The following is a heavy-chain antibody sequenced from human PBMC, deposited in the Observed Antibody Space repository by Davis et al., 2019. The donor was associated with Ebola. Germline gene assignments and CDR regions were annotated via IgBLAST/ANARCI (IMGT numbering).Heavy chain of an antibody. CDR1: GGSISSYY. Sequence: PGGSLRLSCTVSGGSISSYYWSWIRQPAGKGLEWIGYIYYSGSTYYNPSLKSRVTMSVDTSKNQFSLKLSSVTAADTAVYYCARDLYWGSYSYFDYWGQGTLVTVSS. V-gene: IGHV4-59*12. D-gene: IGHD1-26*01. J-gene: IGHJ4*02. CDR2: IYYSGST. CDR3: ARDLYWGSYSYFDY.